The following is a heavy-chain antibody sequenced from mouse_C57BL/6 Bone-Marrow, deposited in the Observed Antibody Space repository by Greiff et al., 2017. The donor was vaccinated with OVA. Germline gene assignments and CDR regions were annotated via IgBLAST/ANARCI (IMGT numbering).Heavy chain of an antibody. V-gene: IGHV1-9*01. J-gene: IGHJ3*01. Sequence: QVQLKESGAELMKPGASVKLSCKASGYTFTGYWIEWVKQRPGHGLEWIGKILPGSGSTNYTEKFKGKATFTADTTSNTAYMQISSLTTDDPAIYYCARAGWAGFAYWGQGTLVTVSA. CDR2: ILPGSGST. CDR3: ARAGWAGFAY. CDR1: GYTFTGYW. D-gene: IGHD1-1*02.